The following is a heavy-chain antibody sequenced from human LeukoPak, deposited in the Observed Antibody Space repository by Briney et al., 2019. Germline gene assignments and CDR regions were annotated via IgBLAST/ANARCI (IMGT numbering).Heavy chain of an antibody. CDR2: INSDGSIT. J-gene: IGHJ6*02. CDR3: ARESPDESRNIAVAGTAYPGGMDV. D-gene: IGHD6-19*01. V-gene: IGHV3-74*01. Sequence: GGSLRLSCAASGFTFTTYWMHWVRQAPGKGLVWVSHINSDGSITSYADSVKGRFTISRDNAKNTLYLQMNSLRAEDTAVYYCARESPDESRNIAVAGTAYPGGMDVWGQGTTVTVSS. CDR1: GFTFTTYW.